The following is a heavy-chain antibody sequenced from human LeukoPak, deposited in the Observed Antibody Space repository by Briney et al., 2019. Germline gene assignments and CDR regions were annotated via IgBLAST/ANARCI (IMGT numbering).Heavy chain of an antibody. J-gene: IGHJ4*02. V-gene: IGHV5-10-1*01. Sequence: GESLKISCKGSGYSFTSYWISWVRQMPGKGLEWMGRIDPSDSYTNYSPSFQGHVTISADKSISTAYLQWSSLKASDTAMYYCASRYRGKCSSTSCVDVWGQGTLVTVSS. CDR1: GYSFTSYW. CDR2: IDPSDSYT. D-gene: IGHD2-2*01. CDR3: ASRYRGKCSSTSCVDV.